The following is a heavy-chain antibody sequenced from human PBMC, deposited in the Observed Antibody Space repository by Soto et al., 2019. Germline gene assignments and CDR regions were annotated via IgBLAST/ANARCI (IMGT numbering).Heavy chain of an antibody. D-gene: IGHD3-22*01. CDR3: AREIDCYDSSGYYTSEHHAFDI. CDR1: GFTFDTYS. J-gene: IGHJ3*02. Sequence: EVQLVESGGGLVQPGGSLRLSCAASGFTFDTYSMNWVRQAPGKGLEWVSYISSISSTIYYADSVKGRFTISRDNAKNLMYLQMNSLRDEDTAVYYCAREIDCYDSSGYYTSEHHAFDIWGQGTMVTVSS. CDR2: ISSISSTI. V-gene: IGHV3-48*02.